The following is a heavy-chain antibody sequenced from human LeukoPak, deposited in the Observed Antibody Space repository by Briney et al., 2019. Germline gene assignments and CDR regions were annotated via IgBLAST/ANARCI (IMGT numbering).Heavy chain of an antibody. V-gene: IGHV3-23*01. CDR1: GFTFSSHA. Sequence: GGSLRLSCAASGFTFSSHAMNWVRQAPGKGLEWVSGIGGSGYSTYYADSVKGRFTISRDNSKSTLYLQMSSLRAEDTAVYYCAKEKYYYDTSGYYPFDYWGQGTLVTVSS. CDR2: IGGSGYST. CDR3: AKEKYYYDTSGYYPFDY. D-gene: IGHD3-22*01. J-gene: IGHJ4*02.